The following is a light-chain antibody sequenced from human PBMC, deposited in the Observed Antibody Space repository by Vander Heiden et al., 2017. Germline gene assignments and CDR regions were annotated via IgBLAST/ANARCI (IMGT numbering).Light chain of an antibody. V-gene: IGKV3-20*01. Sequence: VLTQSPGTVSLSPGDRATLPCRASQTVSSSFLAWYQQIPGQAPRLLIYGASNRATGIPDRFSGSGSGRDFTLTISRLQPEDFAVYYCQQYGSSPPMYTFGQGTKLEIK. J-gene: IGKJ2*01. CDR1: QTVSSSF. CDR2: GAS. CDR3: QQYGSSPPMYT.